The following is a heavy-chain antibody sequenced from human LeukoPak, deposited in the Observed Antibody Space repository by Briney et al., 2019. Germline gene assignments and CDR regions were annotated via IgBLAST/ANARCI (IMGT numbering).Heavy chain of an antibody. V-gene: IGHV1-69*05. CDR1: GGTFSSYA. CDR3: ARGASYNWNYEAY. J-gene: IGHJ4*02. CDR2: IIPTFGTA. Sequence: SVKVSCKASGGTFSSYAISWVRQAPGQGLEWMGGIIPTFGTANYAQKFQGRVTITTDESTSTAYMELSSLRSEDTAVYYCARGASYNWNYEAYWGQGTLVTVSS. D-gene: IGHD1-7*01.